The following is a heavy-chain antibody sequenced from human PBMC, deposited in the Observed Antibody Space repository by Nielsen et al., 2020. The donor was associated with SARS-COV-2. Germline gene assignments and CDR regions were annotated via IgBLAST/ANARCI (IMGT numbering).Heavy chain of an antibody. Sequence: GSSLNISCAASDFSISSYSLYWVHQAPGKGLEWGSSISSSSSFTTYTDSVKERFSISRDNARSTMYLQMNSLRVENTAVYYRSRFGPWHYYYLDVWGKGTTVTVSS. D-gene: IGHD3-16*01. V-gene: IGHV3-21*01. J-gene: IGHJ6*03. CDR2: ISSSSSFT. CDR3: SRFGPWHYYYLDV. CDR1: DFSISSYS.